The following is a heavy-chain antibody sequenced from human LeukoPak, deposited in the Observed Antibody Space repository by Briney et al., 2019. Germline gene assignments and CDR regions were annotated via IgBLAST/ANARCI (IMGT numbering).Heavy chain of an antibody. Sequence: SETLSLTCTVSGGSFSSHSWTWIRQPPGKGLEWIGYIYYTGSTTYNPSLKSRVTISMDTSKNQFSLKLSSVTAADTAVYYCARGSGYPSNWYLGVWGRGALVTVSS. CDR2: IYYTGST. V-gene: IGHV4-59*11. CDR3: ARGSGYPSNWYLGV. J-gene: IGHJ2*01. D-gene: IGHD3-22*01. CDR1: GGSFSSHS.